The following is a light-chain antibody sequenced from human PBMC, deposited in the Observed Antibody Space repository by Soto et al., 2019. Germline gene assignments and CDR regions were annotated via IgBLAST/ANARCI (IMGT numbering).Light chain of an antibody. CDR1: QTISTW. V-gene: IGKV1-5*01. CDR3: QQFNNYPPT. J-gene: IGKJ5*01. Sequence: DIQVTQSPPTLSASVGDRVTITCRASQTISTWMAWYQQKPGKAPKLLIYDASSLESGVPSRFSGSGSGTDFTLTISSLQPEDFATYYCQQFNNYPPTFGQGTRLEIK. CDR2: DAS.